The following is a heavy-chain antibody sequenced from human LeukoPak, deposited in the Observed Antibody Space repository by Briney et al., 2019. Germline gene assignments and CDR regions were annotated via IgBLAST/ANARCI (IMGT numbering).Heavy chain of an antibody. CDR2: ISSSSSTI. V-gene: IGHV3-48*01. Sequence: GGSLRLSCAASGFTFSSYSMNWVRQAPGKGLEWVSYISSSSSTIYYADSVKGRFTISRDNAKNSLYLQMNSLRAEDTAVYYCARDRDYYGSGSQYWVHYYFDYWGQGTLVTVSS. CDR1: GFTFSSYS. J-gene: IGHJ4*02. CDR3: ARDRDYYGSGSQYWVHYYFDY. D-gene: IGHD3-10*01.